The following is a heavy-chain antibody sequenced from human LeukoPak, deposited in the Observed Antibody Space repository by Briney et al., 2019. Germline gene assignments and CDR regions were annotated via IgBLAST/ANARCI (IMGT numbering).Heavy chain of an antibody. V-gene: IGHV3-23*01. CDR1: GFTFSSYA. D-gene: IGHD6-13*01. CDR3: AKDLSSSRYLGVGN. Sequence: GGSLRLSCAASGFTFSSYAMSWVRQAPGKGLEWVSAISGSGGSTYYADSVKGRFTISRDNSKNTLYLQMNSLRAEDTAVYYCAKDLSSSRYLGVGNWGQGTLVTVSS. J-gene: IGHJ4*02. CDR2: ISGSGGST.